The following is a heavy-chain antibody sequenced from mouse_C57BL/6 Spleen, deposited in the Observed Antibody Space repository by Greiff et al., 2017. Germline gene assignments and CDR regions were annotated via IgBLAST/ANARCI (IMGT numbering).Heavy chain of an antibody. D-gene: IGHD2-4*01. CDR2: INPSNGGT. Sequence: QVQLKQPGTELVKPGASVKLSCKASGYTFTSYWMHWVKQRPGQGLEWIGNINPSNGGTNYNEKFKSKATLTVDKSSSTAYMQLSSLTSEDSAVXYCARGGYDYEEIAYWGQGTLVTVSA. V-gene: IGHV1-53*01. J-gene: IGHJ3*01. CDR1: GYTFTSYW. CDR3: ARGGYDYEEIAY.